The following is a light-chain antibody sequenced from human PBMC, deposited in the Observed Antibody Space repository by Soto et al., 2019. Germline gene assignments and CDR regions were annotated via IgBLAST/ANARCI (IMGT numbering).Light chain of an antibody. CDR1: SSDVGAYYS. V-gene: IGLV2-14*01. CDR2: EVS. Sequence: QSALTQPASVSGSPGQSITISCTGTSSDVGAYYSVSWYQHHPGKAPKLIIYEVSNRPSGVSNRFSGSKSGNTASLTISGLQAEDEADYYCSSYTSTNTLGVFGGGTKLTVL. CDR3: SSYTSTNTLGV. J-gene: IGLJ2*01.